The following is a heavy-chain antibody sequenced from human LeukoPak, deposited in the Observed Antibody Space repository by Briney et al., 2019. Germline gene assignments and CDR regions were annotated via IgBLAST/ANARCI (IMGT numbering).Heavy chain of an antibody. CDR1: GFTFSDYY. CDR3: ARGGYYYDTTGSPGDY. D-gene: IGHD3-22*01. J-gene: IGHJ4*02. V-gene: IGHV3-30*03. Sequence: GGSLRLSCAASGFTFSDYYMSWIRQAPGKGLEWVAVISYAGTNKYYADSVKGRFTISRDISKNTVYLHMDSLRDEDTAVYFCARGGYYYDTTGSPGDYWGQGTLVTVSS. CDR2: ISYAGTNK.